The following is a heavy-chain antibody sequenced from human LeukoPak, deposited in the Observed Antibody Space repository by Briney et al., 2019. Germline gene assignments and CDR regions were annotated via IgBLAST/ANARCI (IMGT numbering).Heavy chain of an antibody. V-gene: IGHV4-59*01. Sequence: SETLSLTCTVSGGSISSYYWSWIRQPPGKGPEWIGYIYYSGSTNYNPSLKSRVTISVDTSKNQFSLKLSSVTAADTAVYYCARDREGYSGYVLAYWGQGTLVTVSS. CDR1: GGSISSYY. CDR3: ARDREGYSGYVLAY. D-gene: IGHD5-12*01. J-gene: IGHJ4*02. CDR2: IYYSGST.